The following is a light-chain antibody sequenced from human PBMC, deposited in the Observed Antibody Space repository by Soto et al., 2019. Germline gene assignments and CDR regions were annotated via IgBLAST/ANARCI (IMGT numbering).Light chain of an antibody. Sequence: EIVMTQYQATLSVSPGETATLSCRASQSVAGNLAWYQQKPGQPPRLLIYGVSTRATGVPARFSGSGSETDFSLTISSLQIEDFALYYCQQSNNWPPLTFGGGTKVDI. CDR3: QQSNNWPPLT. V-gene: IGKV3-15*01. J-gene: IGKJ4*01. CDR2: GVS. CDR1: QSVAGN.